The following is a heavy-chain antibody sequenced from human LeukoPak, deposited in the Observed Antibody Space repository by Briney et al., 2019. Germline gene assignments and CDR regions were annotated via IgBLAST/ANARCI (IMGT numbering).Heavy chain of an antibody. V-gene: IGHV3-21*01. CDR2: NSSSGTYV. CDR1: GFTFSSYS. J-gene: IGHJ3*02. D-gene: IGHD3-9*01. CDR3: ARASSKQLAGYLPDGFDI. Sequence: GGSLRLSCAASGFTFSSYSMNWVRQAPGKGLELVSSNSSSGTYVYYADSVKGRFTISRDNAKNSLSLQMDSLRADDAAVYYCARASSKQLAGYLPDGFDIWGQGTMVTVSS.